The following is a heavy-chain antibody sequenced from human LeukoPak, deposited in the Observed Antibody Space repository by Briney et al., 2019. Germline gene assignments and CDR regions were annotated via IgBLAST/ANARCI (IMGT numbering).Heavy chain of an antibody. J-gene: IGHJ4*02. D-gene: IGHD1-1*01. V-gene: IGHV4-34*01. Sequence: SETLSLTCAVSGGTFSGYYRNWIRQPPGKGLEWICEINHSGSTNYKSSLKSRVTISVDTSKNQFSMKLYSVTAADTAVYFCARGSGRRYFDYWGQGTLLTVSS. CDR3: ARGSGRRYFDY. CDR2: INHSGST. CDR1: GGTFSGYY.